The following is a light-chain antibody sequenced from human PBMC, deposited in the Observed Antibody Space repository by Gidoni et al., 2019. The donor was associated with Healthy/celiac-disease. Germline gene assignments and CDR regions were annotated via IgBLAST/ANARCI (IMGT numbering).Light chain of an antibody. J-gene: IGLJ3*02. V-gene: IGLV4-69*01. Sequence: TQSPSASASLGASVKLTCTLSSGHSSYSIAWHQQQPAKGPRYLMKLNSDGSHSKGDGIPDRFSGSSSGAERYLTISSLQSEDEADYYCQTWGTGGVFGGXXKLTXL. CDR3: QTWGTGGV. CDR1: SGHSSYS. CDR2: LNSDGSH.